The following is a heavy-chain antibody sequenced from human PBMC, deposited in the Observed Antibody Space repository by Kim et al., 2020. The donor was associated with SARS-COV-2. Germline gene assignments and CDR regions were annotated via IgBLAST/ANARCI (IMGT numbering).Heavy chain of an antibody. D-gene: IGHD2-2*01. V-gene: IGHV4-34*12. CDR2: IFHSGTT. J-gene: IGHJ6*03. Sequence: SETLSLTCAVSGGSFSSYYWSWIRQPPGKGLEWIGYIFHSGTTNYHPLQKRLVISSVATTNIHSLHQLSITTAAATAVYYCARGRRLGAMAYYYHY. CDR3: ARGRRLGAMAYYYHY. CDR1: GGSFSSYY.